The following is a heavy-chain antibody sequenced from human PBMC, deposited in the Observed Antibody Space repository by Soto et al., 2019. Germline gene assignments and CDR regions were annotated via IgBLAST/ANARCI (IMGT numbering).Heavy chain of an antibody. CDR3: APHQNWGWAS. CDR1: GSTFSSIA. V-gene: IGHV3-23*01. J-gene: IGHJ5*02. Sequence: GGSLRLSCAASGSTFSSIAMLWVRQAPGKGLEWVSSIGGSGGGITYADSMKGRFTISRDNSKNTLYLQINSLRAEDTDVYYCAPHQNWGWASWGQGTLVTVSS. D-gene: IGHD7-27*01. CDR2: IGGSGGGI.